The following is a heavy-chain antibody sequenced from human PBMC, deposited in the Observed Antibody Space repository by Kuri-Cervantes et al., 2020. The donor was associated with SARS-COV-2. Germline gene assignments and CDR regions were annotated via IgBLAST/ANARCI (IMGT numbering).Heavy chain of an antibody. CDR3: AREGYCSSVSCFLFDY. Sequence: ESLKISCTVSGYSISSGYYWNWIRQPAGKGLEWIGRVYTSGITNYNPSLKSRVTMSVDTSNNQFSLKLNSVTAADTAVYYCAREGYCSSVSCFLFDYWGQGMLVTVSS. J-gene: IGHJ4*02. D-gene: IGHD2-2*01. CDR1: GYSISSGYY. V-gene: IGHV4-4*07. CDR2: VYTSGIT.